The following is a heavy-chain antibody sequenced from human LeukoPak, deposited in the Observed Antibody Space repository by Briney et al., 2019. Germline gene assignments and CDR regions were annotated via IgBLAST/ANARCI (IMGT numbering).Heavy chain of an antibody. D-gene: IGHD3-9*01. J-gene: IGHJ3*02. V-gene: IGHV3-7*04. CDR2: IKHDGSEK. CDR1: GFTSSSYW. Sequence: GGSLRLSCAASGFTSSSYWMSWVRQAPGKGLEWVANIKHDGSEKYYVDSVKGRFTISRDNAKNSLYLQMNSLRAEDTAVYYCARTPSGVLRYFDWLLYGAFDIWGQGTMVTVSS. CDR3: ARTPSGVLRYFDWLLYGAFDI.